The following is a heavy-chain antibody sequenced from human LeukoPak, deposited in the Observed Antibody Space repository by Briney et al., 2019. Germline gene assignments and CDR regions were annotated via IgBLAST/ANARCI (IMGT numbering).Heavy chain of an antibody. V-gene: IGHV4-4*07. CDR1: GGSISSYY. J-gene: IGHJ3*02. Sequence: SETLSLTCTVSGGSISSYYWSWIRQPAGKGLEWIGRISSSGSTNYNPSLKSRVTISVDTSKNQFSLKLSSVTAADAAVYFCARGPYSYDSSGAFDIWGQGTMVTVSS. CDR2: ISSSGST. CDR3: ARGPYSYDSSGAFDI. D-gene: IGHD3-22*01.